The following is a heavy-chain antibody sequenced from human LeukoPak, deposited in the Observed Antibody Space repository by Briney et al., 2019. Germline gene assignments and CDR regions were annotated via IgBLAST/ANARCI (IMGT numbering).Heavy chain of an antibody. CDR1: GFTFSSYA. CDR2: IYYSGST. J-gene: IGHJ2*01. V-gene: IGHV4-59*08. CDR3: ARRRNSLVGTAEMRYFDL. D-gene: IGHD1-26*01. Sequence: PGGSLRLSCAASGFTFSSYAMSWIRQPPGKGLEWIGYIYYSGSTNYNPSLKSRVTISVDTSENQFSLNLTSVTAADTAVYYCARRRNSLVGTAEMRYFDLWGRGTLITVSS.